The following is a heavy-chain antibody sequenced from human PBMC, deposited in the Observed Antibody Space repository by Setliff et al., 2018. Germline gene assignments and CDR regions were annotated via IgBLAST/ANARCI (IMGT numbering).Heavy chain of an antibody. CDR2: ISHTGST. V-gene: IGHV4-34*10. CDR1: GGSFSDYY. Sequence: PSETLSLTCAVYGGSFSDYYWTWIRQSPGRGLEWVGEISHTGSTNSNPSLKSRITMSVDTSKNQFSLRLSSVTAADTAVYYCARARSLDFDYWGQGMLVTVSS. J-gene: IGHJ4*02. CDR3: ARARSLDFDY.